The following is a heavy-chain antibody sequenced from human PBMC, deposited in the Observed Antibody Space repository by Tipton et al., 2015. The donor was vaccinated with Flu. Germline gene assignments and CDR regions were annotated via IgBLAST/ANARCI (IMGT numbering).Heavy chain of an antibody. J-gene: IGHJ3*02. V-gene: IGHV3-11*01. D-gene: IGHD5-18*01. CDR2: ISSSGRNT. CDR1: GFSFSDYY. CDR3: ARGRYSYGLGDAFDI. Sequence: GSLRLSCAASGFSFSDYYMSWIRQAPGKGLEWVAYISSSGRNTWYADSVNGPFTISRDNANNSLYLQMNRLRAEDTAMYYCARGRYSYGLGDAFDIWGQGTMITVSS.